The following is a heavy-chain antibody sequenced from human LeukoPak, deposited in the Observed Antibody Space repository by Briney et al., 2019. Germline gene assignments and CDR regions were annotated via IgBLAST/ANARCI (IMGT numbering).Heavy chain of an antibody. V-gene: IGHV1-69*13. Sequence: SVKVSCKASGGTFSSYAISWVRQAPGQGLEWMGGIIPIFGTANYAQKFQGRVTITADESTSTAYMELSSLRSEDTTVYYCARARIAVAGFDYWGRGTLVTVSS. CDR2: IIPIFGTA. J-gene: IGHJ4*02. CDR1: GGTFSSYA. CDR3: ARARIAVAGFDY. D-gene: IGHD6-19*01.